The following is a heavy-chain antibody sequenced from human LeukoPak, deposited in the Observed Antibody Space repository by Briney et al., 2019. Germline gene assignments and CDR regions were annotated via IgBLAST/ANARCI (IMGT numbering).Heavy chain of an antibody. Sequence: PSETLSLTCTVSGGSIRSYYWSWIRQPPGKGLECIGYIYYIGSTNYNPSLKSRVTISDTSKSQFSLKLTSVTPADTAVYYCARARSSSSAVPWYFDYWGQGTLVTVSS. J-gene: IGHJ4*02. D-gene: IGHD6-6*01. CDR2: IYYIGST. V-gene: IGHV4-59*01. CDR1: GGSIRSYY. CDR3: ARARSSSSAVPWYFDY.